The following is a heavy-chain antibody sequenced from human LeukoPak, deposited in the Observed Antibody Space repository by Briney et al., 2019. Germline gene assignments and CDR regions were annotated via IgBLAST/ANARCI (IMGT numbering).Heavy chain of an antibody. CDR1: GGTFSSYA. J-gene: IGHJ4*02. Sequence: GASVKVSCKASGGTFSSYAISWVRQAPGQGVEWMGRIIPILGIANYAQKFQGRVTITADKSTSTAYMELSSLRSEDTAVYYCARDDRGYSGYDYQHWGQGTLVTVSS. V-gene: IGHV1-69*04. D-gene: IGHD5-12*01. CDR3: ARDDRGYSGYDYQH. CDR2: IIPILGIA.